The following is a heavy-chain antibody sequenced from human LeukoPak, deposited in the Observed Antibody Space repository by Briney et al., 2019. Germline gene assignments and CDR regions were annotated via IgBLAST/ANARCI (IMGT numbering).Heavy chain of an antibody. J-gene: IGHJ3*02. CDR3: ARGRLTGYYVRAFDI. CDR1: GGSISSYY. V-gene: IGHV4-59*01. CDR2: IYYSGST. Sequence: SETLSLTCTVSGGSISSYYWSWIRQPPGKGLEWIGYIYYSGSTNYNPFLKSRVTISVDTSKNQFSLKLSSVTAADTAVYYCARGRLTGYYVRAFDIWGQGTMVTVSS. D-gene: IGHD3-9*01.